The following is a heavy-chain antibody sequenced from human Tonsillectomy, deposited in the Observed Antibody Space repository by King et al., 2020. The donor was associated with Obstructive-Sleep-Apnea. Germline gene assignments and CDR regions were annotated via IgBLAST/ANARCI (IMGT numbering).Heavy chain of an antibody. CDR3: ARALXYXXDSSGNDXFXX. CDR2: ISSSSSYI. J-gene: IGHJ3*02. V-gene: IGHV3-21*01. Sequence: VQLVESGGGLVKPGESLRVSCEASGFTFNSYSMNWVRQAPGKGLEWVSSISSSSSYIYYADSVKGRFTISRDNGNNSLYLQMNSLRAEDQAVYYCARALXYXXDSSGNDXFXXXXQGTKVTVSS. CDR1: GFTFNSYS. D-gene: IGHD3-22*01.